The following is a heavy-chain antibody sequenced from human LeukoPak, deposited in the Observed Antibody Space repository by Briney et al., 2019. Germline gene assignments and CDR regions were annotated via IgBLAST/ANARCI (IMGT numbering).Heavy chain of an antibody. D-gene: IGHD3-10*01. CDR3: ARQSRDGSKTRGYYFDY. CDR1: GYTFTHYW. V-gene: IGHV5-51*01. J-gene: IGHJ4*02. Sequence: GGSLRLSCQVSGYTFTHYWIGWVRQMPGKGLESMGIIYPADSDTTYSPSFQGQVTISADKSISTVYLQWSSLKASDTAMYYCARQSRDGSKTRGYYFDYWGQGTLVTVSS. CDR2: IYPADSDT.